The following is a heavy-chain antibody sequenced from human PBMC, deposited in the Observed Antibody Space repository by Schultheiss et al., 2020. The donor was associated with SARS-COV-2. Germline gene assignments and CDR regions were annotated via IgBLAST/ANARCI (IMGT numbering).Heavy chain of an antibody. V-gene: IGHV3-30*18. CDR1: GFIFRSSA. J-gene: IGHJ4*02. CDR3: AKRTEYGSDSPLDC. CDR2: TSYAGSSK. D-gene: IGHD4-23*01. Sequence: GGSLRLSCAASGFIFRSSAMHWVRQAPGKGQEWLEVTSYAGSSKSYADSVKGRFTISRDNSQSTLYLQVNSLRPEDTAVYYCAKRTEYGSDSPLDCWGQGTLVTVSS.